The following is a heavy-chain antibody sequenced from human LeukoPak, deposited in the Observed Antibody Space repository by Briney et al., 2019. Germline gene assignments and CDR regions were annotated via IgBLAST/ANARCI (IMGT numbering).Heavy chain of an antibody. Sequence: GGSLRLSCAASGFTFDDYAMHWVRQAPGKGLEWVSGISWNSGSIGYADSVKGRFTISRDNAKNSLYLQMNSLRAEDTAVYYCARDGTSGEFGAFDIWGQGTMVTVSS. CDR2: ISWNSGSI. CDR1: GFTFDDYA. D-gene: IGHD3-16*01. V-gene: IGHV3-9*01. J-gene: IGHJ3*02. CDR3: ARDGTSGEFGAFDI.